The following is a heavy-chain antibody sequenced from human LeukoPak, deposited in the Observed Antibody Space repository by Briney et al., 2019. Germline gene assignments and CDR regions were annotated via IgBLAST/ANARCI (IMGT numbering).Heavy chain of an antibody. D-gene: IGHD2-2*01. CDR1: GGSISSSSYY. CDR3: ARGDCSSTSCPRDDAFDI. CDR2: IYYSGST. J-gene: IGHJ3*02. V-gene: IGHV4-39*06. Sequence: PSETLSLTCTVSGGSISSSSYYWGWIRQPPGKGLEWIGSIYYSGSTYYNPSLKSRVTISVDTSKNQFPLKLSSVTAADTAVYYCARGDCSSTSCPRDDAFDIWGQGTMVTVSS.